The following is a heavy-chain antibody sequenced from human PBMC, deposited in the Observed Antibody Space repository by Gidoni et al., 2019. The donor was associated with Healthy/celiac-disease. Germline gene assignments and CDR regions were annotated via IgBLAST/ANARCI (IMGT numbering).Heavy chain of an antibody. V-gene: IGHV3-15*01. CDR2: IKSKTDGGTT. J-gene: IGHJ3*02. CDR1: GFTFRNAW. D-gene: IGHD3-9*01. CDR3: TTAHATLRYFDWFEGGDAFDI. Sequence: EVQLVESGGGLVKPGGSLRLSCAASGFTFRNAWIRWVRQAPGKGLEWVGRIKSKTDGGTTDYAAPVKGRFTISRDDSKNTLYLQMNSLKTEDTAVYYCTTAHATLRYFDWFEGGDAFDIWGQGTMVTVSS.